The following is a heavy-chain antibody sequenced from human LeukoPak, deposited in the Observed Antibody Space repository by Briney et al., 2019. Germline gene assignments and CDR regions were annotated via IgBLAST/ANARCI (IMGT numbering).Heavy chain of an antibody. CDR2: IKSDGTA. J-gene: IGHJ4*02. Sequence: GSLRLSCAASGLTFSSAWMHWVRQTPGRGLVWISRIKSDGTATYADSVRGRFTISRDNAKNTLYLQMNNLRADDTGIYYCARDRSYKLDYWGQGALVTVSS. V-gene: IGHV3-74*01. CDR1: GLTFSSAW. D-gene: IGHD1-26*01. CDR3: ARDRSYKLDY.